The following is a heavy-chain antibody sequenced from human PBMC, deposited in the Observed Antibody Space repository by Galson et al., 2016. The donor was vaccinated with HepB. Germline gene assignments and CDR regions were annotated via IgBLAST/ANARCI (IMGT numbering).Heavy chain of an antibody. CDR3: ARDFAGFQDYFDS. CDR1: GFTSSTYA. D-gene: IGHD2-21*01. CDR2: IRDSTGDI. J-gene: IGHJ4*02. V-gene: IGHV3-23*01. Sequence: SLRLSCAASGFTSSTYAITWVRQAPGKGLEWVSTIRDSTGDIHFEDSVKGRFTVSRDYSRNIVYLQMNTLRAEDTAMYYCARDFAGFQDYFDSWGQGTLVTVSS.